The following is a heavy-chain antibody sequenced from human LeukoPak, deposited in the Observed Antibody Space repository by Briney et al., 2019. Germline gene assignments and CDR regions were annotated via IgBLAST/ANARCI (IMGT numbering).Heavy chain of an antibody. J-gene: IGHJ6*02. D-gene: IGHD2-2*01. Sequence: GGSLRLSCAAPGFTFDDYGMSWVRQAPGKGLEWVSGINWNGGSTGYADSVKGRFTISRDNAKNSLYLQMNSLRAEDTALYYCARDRCSSTSCYAGGYYYYGMDVWGQGTTVTVSS. CDR2: INWNGGST. V-gene: IGHV3-20*04. CDR1: GFTFDDYG. CDR3: ARDRCSSTSCYAGGYYYYGMDV.